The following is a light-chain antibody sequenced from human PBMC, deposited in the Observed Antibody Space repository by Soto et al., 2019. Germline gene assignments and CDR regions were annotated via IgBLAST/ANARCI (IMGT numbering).Light chain of an antibody. CDR3: SSYAGSNNVV. V-gene: IGLV2-8*01. CDR2: EVS. J-gene: IGLJ2*01. CDR1: SSDIGGYNY. Sequence: QSALTQPPSASGSPGQSVTISCTGTSSDIGGYNYVSWYQQHPGIAPKLMISEVSKRPSGVPDRFSGSKSGNTASLTVSGLQAEDEADYYCSSYAGSNNVVFGGGTKLTVL.